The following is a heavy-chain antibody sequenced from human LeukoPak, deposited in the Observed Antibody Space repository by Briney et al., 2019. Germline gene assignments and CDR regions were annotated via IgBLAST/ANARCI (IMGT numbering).Heavy chain of an antibody. D-gene: IGHD2-2*01. J-gene: IGHJ5*02. CDR1: GGSISSGDYY. V-gene: IGHV4-30-4*01. CDR2: IYYSGST. CDR3: ARAHQLLPAYNWFDP. Sequence: PSQTLSLTCTVSGGSISSGDYYWSWIRQPPGKGLERIGYIYYSGSTYYNPSLKSRVTISVDTSKNQFSLKLSSVTAADTAVYYCARAHQLLPAYNWFDPWGQGTLVTVSS.